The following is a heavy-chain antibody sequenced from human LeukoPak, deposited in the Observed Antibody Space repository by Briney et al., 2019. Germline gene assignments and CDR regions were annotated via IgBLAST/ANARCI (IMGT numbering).Heavy chain of an antibody. J-gene: IGHJ5*02. CDR1: GGSISSSSYY. CDR2: IYYTGTT. V-gene: IGHV4-39*07. Sequence: SETLSLTCIVSGGSISSSSYYWGWIRQPPGKGLEWIGSIYYTGTTYYNPSLKSRVTISVENQFSLKLSSVTAADTAVYYCARDFQGFDPWGQGTLVTVSS. CDR3: ARDFQGFDP.